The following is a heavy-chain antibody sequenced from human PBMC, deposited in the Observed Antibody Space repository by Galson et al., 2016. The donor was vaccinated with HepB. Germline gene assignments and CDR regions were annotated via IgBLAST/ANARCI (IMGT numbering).Heavy chain of an antibody. Sequence: TLSLTCTVSGDSLNSGFYWAWIRQRPGKGLEWMGHIYHSGTTYYNPSVQSRLTISVDKSNNHFSLNLRSVTAADTAVYYCARDPDYWGQGTLVTVSS. J-gene: IGHJ4*02. CDR3: ARDPDY. V-gene: IGHV4-31*03. CDR1: GDSLNSGFY. CDR2: IYHSGTT.